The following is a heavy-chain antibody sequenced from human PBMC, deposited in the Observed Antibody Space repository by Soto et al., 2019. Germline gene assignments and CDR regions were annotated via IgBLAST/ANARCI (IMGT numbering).Heavy chain of an antibody. J-gene: IGHJ3*02. Sequence: EVQLVESGGGLVKPGGSLRLSCAASGFTFSYYSMIWVRQAPGKGLEWVSCIRSSSSHIYYADSVKGRFTISRDNAKNSLYLQMNSLRAEDTAVYYCARDQDAFDIWGQGTMVTVSS. V-gene: IGHV3-21*02. CDR1: GFTFSYYS. CDR3: ARDQDAFDI. CDR2: IRSSSSHI.